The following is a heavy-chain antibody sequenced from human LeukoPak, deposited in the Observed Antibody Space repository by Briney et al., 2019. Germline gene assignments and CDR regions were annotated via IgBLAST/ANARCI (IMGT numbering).Heavy chain of an antibody. CDR1: GFTFSSYW. D-gene: IGHD2-15*01. V-gene: IGHV3-7*01. Sequence: PGVSLRLSCAASGFTFSSYWMSWVRQAPGKGLEWVANMNEDGSGKYYVDSVKGRFAISRDNAKNSLYLQMNSLRVEDTAVYYCARAEYCSGGSCYSGLAAYWGQGTPVTVSS. CDR2: MNEDGSGK. CDR3: ARAEYCSGGSCYSGLAAY. J-gene: IGHJ4*02.